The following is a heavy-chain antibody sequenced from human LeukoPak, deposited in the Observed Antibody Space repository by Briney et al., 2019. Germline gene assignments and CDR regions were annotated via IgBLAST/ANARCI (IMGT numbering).Heavy chain of an antibody. CDR2: INAGNGNT. CDR1: GYTFTSYA. Sequence: ASVKDSCKASGYTFTSYAMHWVRQAPGQRLEGMGWINAGNGNTKYSQEFQGRVTITRDTSASTAYMELSSLRSEDMAVYYCARDRYSSGWYYFDYWGQGTLVTVSS. V-gene: IGHV1-3*03. J-gene: IGHJ4*02. CDR3: ARDRYSSGWYYFDY. D-gene: IGHD6-19*01.